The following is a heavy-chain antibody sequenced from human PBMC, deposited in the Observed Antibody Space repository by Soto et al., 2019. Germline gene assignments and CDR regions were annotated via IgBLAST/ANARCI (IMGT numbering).Heavy chain of an antibody. CDR1: SGSISVTNVF. Sequence: PSETLSLTRTVSSGSISVTNVFWGWVRQPPGKGLEWIGNIDYSGTAYFSPSLATRVTFHVDTSKNQFSLTLYSVTAADTAVYYCARITGRNLDYWGQGILVTVSS. V-gene: IGHV4-39*01. D-gene: IGHD1-20*01. CDR3: ARITGRNLDY. J-gene: IGHJ4*02. CDR2: IDYSGTA.